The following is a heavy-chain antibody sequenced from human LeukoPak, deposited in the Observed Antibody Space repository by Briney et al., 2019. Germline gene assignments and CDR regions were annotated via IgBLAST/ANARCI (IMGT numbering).Heavy chain of an antibody. CDR2: IWYDGSNK. CDR3: ARDGSSGWPKYYFDY. CDR1: GFTFSSYG. Sequence: GGSLRPSCAASGFTFSSYGMHWVRQAPGKGLEWVAVIWYDGSNKYYADSVKGRFTISRDNSKNTLYLQMNSLRAEDTAVYYCARDGSSGWPKYYFDYWGQETLVTVSS. D-gene: IGHD6-19*01. V-gene: IGHV3-33*01. J-gene: IGHJ4*02.